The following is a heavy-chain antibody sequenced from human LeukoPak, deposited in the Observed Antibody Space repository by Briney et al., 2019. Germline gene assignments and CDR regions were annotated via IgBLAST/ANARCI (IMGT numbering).Heavy chain of an antibody. CDR2: ISYDGSNK. CDR1: GFTFSSYA. CDR3: AREPPYYYYYMDV. V-gene: IGHV3-30*04. J-gene: IGHJ6*03. Sequence: GGSLRLSCAASGFTFSSYAMHWVRQAPGKGLEWVAVISYDGSNKYYADSVKGRFTISRDNSKNTLFLQMNSLRAEDTAVYYCAREPPYYYYYMDVWGKGTTVTVSS.